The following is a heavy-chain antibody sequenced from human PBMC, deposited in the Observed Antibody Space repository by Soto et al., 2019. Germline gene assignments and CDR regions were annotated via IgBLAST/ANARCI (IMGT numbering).Heavy chain of an antibody. Sequence: GAPVKVSRKASGYTFTSYVMALVRQAPGQRLEWMGWINAGNGNTKYSQKFQGRVTITRDTSASTAYMELSSLRSEDTAVYYCARGITLPTPLDYWGQGTLVTVSS. CDR3: ARGITLPTPLDY. CDR2: INAGNGNT. D-gene: IGHD1-20*01. V-gene: IGHV1-3*01. J-gene: IGHJ4*02. CDR1: GYTFTSYV.